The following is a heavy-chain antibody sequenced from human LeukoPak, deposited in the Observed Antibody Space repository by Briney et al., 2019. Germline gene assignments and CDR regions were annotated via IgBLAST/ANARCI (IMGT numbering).Heavy chain of an antibody. Sequence: GRSLRLSCAASGFTFDDYAMHWVRQAPGKGLEWVSGISWNSGSIGYADSVKGRFTISRDNSKNTLYLQMNSLRAEDTAVYYCAKDFEGIVVVVAATLTYWGQGTLVTVSS. CDR1: GFTFDDYA. CDR2: ISWNSGSI. J-gene: IGHJ4*02. V-gene: IGHV3-9*01. CDR3: AKDFEGIVVVVAATLTY. D-gene: IGHD2-15*01.